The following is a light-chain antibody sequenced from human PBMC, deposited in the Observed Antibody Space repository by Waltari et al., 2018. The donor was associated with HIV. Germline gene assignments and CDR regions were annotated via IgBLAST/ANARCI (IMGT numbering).Light chain of an antibody. J-gene: IGLJ3*02. V-gene: IGLV1-47*01. Sequence: QSVLSQPTSAPGTPWQTATTSCAGSSSNIGSNYAYLYQHLPGTAPKPLMYWNNQRPSGVPDRFSGSKSGTSASLAISGLRSEDEADYYCAAWDASLSGWVFGGGTKLTVL. CDR1: SSNIGSNY. CDR3: AAWDASLSGWV. CDR2: WNN.